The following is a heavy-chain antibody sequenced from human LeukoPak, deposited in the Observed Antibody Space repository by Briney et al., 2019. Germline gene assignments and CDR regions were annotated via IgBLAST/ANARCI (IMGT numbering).Heavy chain of an antibody. CDR2: ISHGGIT. CDR1: DGSLINYY. Sequence: SETLSLTCGVYDGSLINYYCHWIRQAPGKGLEWIGEISHGGITKHNPSLKSRVTMSQDTSKRQFSLKMNSMTAADTGVYYCGIFMDVVPGSMSWGQGTLVTVS. D-gene: IGHD2-2*01. CDR3: GIFMDVVPGSMS. J-gene: IGHJ4*02. V-gene: IGHV4-34*01.